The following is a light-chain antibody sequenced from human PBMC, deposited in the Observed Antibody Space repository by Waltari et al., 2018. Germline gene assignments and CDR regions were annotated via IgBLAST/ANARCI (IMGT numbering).Light chain of an antibody. V-gene: IGKV2-28*01. Sequence: DIVLTQSPLFLPVTPGETASISCRSSQSLRRSNGHNYLDWYVQKPGQSPQLLIYLGSYRPSGVPDRFSGSASGTDFSLKISRVEAEDVGVYFCIQGLQTPPTFGQGTRVDIK. CDR1: QSLRRSNGHNY. CDR3: IQGLQTPPT. J-gene: IGKJ1*01. CDR2: LGS.